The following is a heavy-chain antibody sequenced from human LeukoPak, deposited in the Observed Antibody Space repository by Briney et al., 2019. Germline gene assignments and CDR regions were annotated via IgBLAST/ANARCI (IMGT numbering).Heavy chain of an antibody. CDR2: GHYIGSS. J-gene: IGHJ4*02. CDR3: ARDRIGYGGNEAGFDY. Sequence: PSETLSLTCTVSGASVSSGSYYWSWIRPPPGKGLEWFGYGHYIGSSNYNPSLRSRVIISVDMSRNQFSLKLSSVTAADTAVYYCARDRIGYGGNEAGFDYWGQGALVTVSS. V-gene: IGHV4-61*01. CDR1: GASVSSGSYY. D-gene: IGHD4-23*01.